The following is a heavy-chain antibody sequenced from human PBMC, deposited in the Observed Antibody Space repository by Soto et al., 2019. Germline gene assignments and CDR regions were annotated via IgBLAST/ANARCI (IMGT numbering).Heavy chain of an antibody. CDR2: IYWDDDK. CDR3: AHRGCSSTSCFPNWFDP. V-gene: IGHV2-5*02. J-gene: IGHJ5*02. Sequence: QITLKESGPTLVKPTQTLTLTCTFSGFSLSTSGVGVGWIRQPPGKALEWLALIYWDDDKRYSPSLKSRLTSTEDTSKNQVVLTMTNMDPVDTATYYCAHRGCSSTSCFPNWFDPWGQGTLVTVSS. D-gene: IGHD2-2*01. CDR1: GFSLSTSGVG.